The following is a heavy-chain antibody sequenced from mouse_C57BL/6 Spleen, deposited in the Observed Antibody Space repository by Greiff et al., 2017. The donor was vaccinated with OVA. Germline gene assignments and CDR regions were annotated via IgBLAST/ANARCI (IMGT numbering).Heavy chain of an antibody. CDR3: ARYIYFDY. CDR2: IYPGDGDT. CDR1: GYAFSSSW. J-gene: IGHJ2*01. Sequence: QVQLQQSGPELVKPGASVKISCKASGYAFSSSWMNWVKQRPGKGLEWIGRIYPGDGDTNYNGKFTGKATLTADTSSSTAYMQLSSLTSEDSAVYFCARYIYFDYWGQGTTLTVSS. V-gene: IGHV1-82*01.